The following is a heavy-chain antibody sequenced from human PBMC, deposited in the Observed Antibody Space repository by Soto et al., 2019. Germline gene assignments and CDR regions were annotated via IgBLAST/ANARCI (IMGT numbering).Heavy chain of an antibody. CDR2: IWSDGNKR. D-gene: IGHD6-19*01. CDR3: ARHAVHSSGFTDY. Sequence: GSLRLSCAAPGFMFTNHGMHWVRQAPGKELEWVAVIWSDGNKRYYADSVKGRFTVSRDTSNNTLYLQMNNLRAEDTAVYYCARHAVHSSGFTDYWGQGTLVTVSS. J-gene: IGHJ4*02. CDR1: GFMFTNHG. V-gene: IGHV3-33*01.